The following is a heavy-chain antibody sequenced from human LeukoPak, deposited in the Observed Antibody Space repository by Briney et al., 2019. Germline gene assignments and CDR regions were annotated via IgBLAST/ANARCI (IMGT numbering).Heavy chain of an antibody. J-gene: IGHJ5*02. CDR2: IYHSGSA. V-gene: IGHV4-30-2*01. CDR1: GVSISSGGYC. CDR3: ARGRRHWFDP. Sequence: SQTLSLTCAVSGVSISSGGYCWGWIRQPQGKGLEWIGYIYHSGSAYYNPALKSRVTISVTRSKNQFSLKLSSVTAADTAVYYCARGRRHWFDPWGQGTLVTVSS.